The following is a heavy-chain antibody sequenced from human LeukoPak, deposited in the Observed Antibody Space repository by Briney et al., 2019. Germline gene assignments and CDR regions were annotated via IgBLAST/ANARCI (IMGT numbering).Heavy chain of an antibody. CDR3: ARDSVGYCSGGSCHNNWFDP. V-gene: IGHV1-69*06. J-gene: IGHJ5*02. CDR1: GGTFSSYA. D-gene: IGHD2-15*01. CDR2: IIPIFGTA. Sequence: ASVKVSCKASGGTFSSYAISWVRQAPGQGLEWMGGIIPIFGTANYAQKFQGRVTITADKSTSTAYMELSSLRSEDTAVYYCARDSVGYCSGGSCHNNWFDPWGQGTLVTVSS.